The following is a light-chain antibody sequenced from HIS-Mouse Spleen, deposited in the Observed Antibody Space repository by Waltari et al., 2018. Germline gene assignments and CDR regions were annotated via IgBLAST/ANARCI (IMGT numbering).Light chain of an antibody. Sequence: QSALTQPASVSGSPGQSITISCTGTSSAVGSYNLVSWYQQHPGKAPKLMIYEGSKLPSGVSNRFSGSKSGNTASLTISGLQAEDEADYYCCSYAGSSTYWVFGGGTKLTVL. CDR3: CSYAGSSTYWV. V-gene: IGLV2-23*01. CDR1: SSAVGSYNL. CDR2: EGS. J-gene: IGLJ3*02.